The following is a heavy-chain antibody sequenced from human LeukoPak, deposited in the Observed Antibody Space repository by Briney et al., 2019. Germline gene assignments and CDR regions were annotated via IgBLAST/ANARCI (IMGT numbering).Heavy chain of an antibody. CDR3: AKDPGQQLVLK. J-gene: IGHJ4*02. CDR2: IWFDGTNK. Sequence: PGGSLRLSCAASGFAFSSYGMHWVRQAPGKGLEGVAVIWFDGTNKYYADSVKGRFTISRDNSKNALYLQMNSLRAEDTAVYYCAKDPGQQLVLKWGQGTLVTVSS. D-gene: IGHD6-13*01. CDR1: GFAFSSYG. V-gene: IGHV3-30*02.